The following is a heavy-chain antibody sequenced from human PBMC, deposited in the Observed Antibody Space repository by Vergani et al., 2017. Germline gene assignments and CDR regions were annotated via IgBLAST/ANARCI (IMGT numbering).Heavy chain of an antibody. V-gene: IGHV3-33*01. CDR3: ARDLRLLYNRFDP. CDR1: GFTFNQYG. Sequence: QVQLVESGGGVVQPGRSLRLSCAASGFTFNQYGMHWVRQAPGKGLEWVAVTWYAGNNKQYADSVKGRFTIFRDNSKSTMYLQINSLRDEDTGVYYCARDLRLLYNRFDPWGQGTLVNVSS. J-gene: IGHJ5*02. CDR2: TWYAGNNK. D-gene: IGHD1-14*01.